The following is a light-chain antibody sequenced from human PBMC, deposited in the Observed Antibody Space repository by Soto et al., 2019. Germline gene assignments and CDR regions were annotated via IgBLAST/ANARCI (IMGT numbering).Light chain of an antibody. CDR2: EVS. Sequence: VLTXPPSASGSPGQSVTIYCTGTSSDVGGYNYVSWYQQHPGKAPKLMIYEVSERPSGVPDRFSGSKSSNTASLTVSGLQAEDEADYYCSSYAGSNNLVFGTGTKVTVL. V-gene: IGLV2-8*01. J-gene: IGLJ1*01. CDR1: SSDVGGYNY. CDR3: SSYAGSNNLV.